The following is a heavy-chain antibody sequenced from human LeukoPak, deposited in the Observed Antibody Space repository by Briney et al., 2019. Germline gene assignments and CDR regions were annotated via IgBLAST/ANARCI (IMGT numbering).Heavy chain of an antibody. CDR1: GYTFTSYG. D-gene: IGHD2-2*01. CDR2: IIPIFGTA. CDR3: ARGGVVPAVRGYFDY. Sequence: ASVKVSCKASGYTFTSYGISWVRQAPGQGLEWMGGIIPIFGTANYAQKFQGRVTITADESTSTAYMELSSLRSEDTAVYYCARGGVVPAVRGYFDYWGQGTLVTVSS. V-gene: IGHV1-69*13. J-gene: IGHJ4*02.